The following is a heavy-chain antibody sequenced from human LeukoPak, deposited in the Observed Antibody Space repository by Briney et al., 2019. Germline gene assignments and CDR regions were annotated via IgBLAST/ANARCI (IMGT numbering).Heavy chain of an antibody. CDR3: ARDARGAFGV. Sequence: GGSLRLSCTASGFTFTDYYISWIRQAPGRGPEWLSYISTSGTTIFYAASVKGRFTISSDNAKNSLYLQINSLRAEDTAVYHCARDARGAFGVWGQGTMVSVSS. D-gene: IGHD3-10*01. CDR2: ISTSGTTI. CDR1: GFTFTDYY. V-gene: IGHV3-11*01. J-gene: IGHJ3*01.